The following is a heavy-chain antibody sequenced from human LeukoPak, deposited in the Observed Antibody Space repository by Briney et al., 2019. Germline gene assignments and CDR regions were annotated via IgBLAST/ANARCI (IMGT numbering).Heavy chain of an antibody. Sequence: ASVKVSCQASGSTFTSYGISWVRPAPGQGLEWMGWISAYNGNTNYAQKLQGRVTMTTDTSTSTAYMELRSLRSDDTAVYYCAREMATAMGYYFDYWGQGTLVTVSS. D-gene: IGHD5-18*01. CDR2: ISAYNGNT. J-gene: IGHJ4*02. V-gene: IGHV1-18*01. CDR1: GSTFTSYG. CDR3: AREMATAMGYYFDY.